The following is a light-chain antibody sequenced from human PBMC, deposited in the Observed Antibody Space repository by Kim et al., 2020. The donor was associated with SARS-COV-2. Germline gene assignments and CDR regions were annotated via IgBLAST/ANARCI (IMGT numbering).Light chain of an antibody. CDR1: SSDVGGYNY. J-gene: IGLJ2*01. V-gene: IGLV2-14*01. CDR2: DVS. Sequence: QSALTQPASVSGSPGQSITISCTGTSSDVGGYNYVSWYQQHPGKAPKLMIYDVSKRPSGVSNRFSGSKSGNTASLTISGLQAEDEADYYCSSYTSNSSVVFGGGTQLTVL. CDR3: SSYTSNSSVV.